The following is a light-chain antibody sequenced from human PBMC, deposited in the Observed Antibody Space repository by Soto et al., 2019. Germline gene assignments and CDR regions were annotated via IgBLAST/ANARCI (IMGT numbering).Light chain of an antibody. V-gene: IGKV1-9*01. J-gene: IGKJ5*01. Sequence: DIPLTQSPCFLSPSLGESVTIPCRASQVISTSLASYHVKTGKASTLLIYAASTLESGVPSRFSATVSGTEFSLTITSLQPEDFATYYCQQLFDSPITFGQGTRLEIK. CDR1: QVISTS. CDR2: AAS. CDR3: QQLFDSPIT.